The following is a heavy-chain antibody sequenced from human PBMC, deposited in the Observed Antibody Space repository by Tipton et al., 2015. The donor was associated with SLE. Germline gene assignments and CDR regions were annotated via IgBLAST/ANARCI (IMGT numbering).Heavy chain of an antibody. CDR2: IKQDGSEK. Sequence: SLRLSCAASGFTFSSYWMSWVRQAPGKGLEWVANIKQDGSEKYYVDSVKGRFTISRDNSKNTLYLQINSLRAEDTAVYYCARGGVQGANYFDYWGQGTLVTVSS. D-gene: IGHD3-10*01. CDR3: ARGGVQGANYFDY. CDR1: GFTFSSYW. V-gene: IGHV3-7*03. J-gene: IGHJ4*02.